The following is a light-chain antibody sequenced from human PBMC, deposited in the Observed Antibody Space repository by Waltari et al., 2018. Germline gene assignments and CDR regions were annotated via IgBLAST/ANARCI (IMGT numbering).Light chain of an antibody. J-gene: IGLJ2*01. Sequence: QSALTQPASVSGSPGQSITISCTGTSGYNYVHWYQQHPGKAPKLIIYDVTNRPSGVSNRFSGSKSGNTASLTISGLRAEDEVDYYCSSYTSNNTPVVFGGGTMVTVL. CDR2: DVT. CDR1: SGYNY. CDR3: SSYTSNNTPVV. V-gene: IGLV2-14*03.